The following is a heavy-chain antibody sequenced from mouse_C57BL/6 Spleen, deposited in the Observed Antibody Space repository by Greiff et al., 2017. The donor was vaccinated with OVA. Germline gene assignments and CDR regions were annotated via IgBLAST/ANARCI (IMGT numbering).Heavy chain of an antibody. Sequence: EVKLQESGAELVRPGASVKLSCTASGFTIKDYYMHWVKQRPEQGLEWIGWIDPENGYTEYASKFQGQATLTADTSSNTAYLQLSSLTSEDAAVYYCTVYDCDRGFDYWGQGTTLTVSS. CDR2: IDPENGYT. J-gene: IGHJ2*01. CDR1: GFTIKDYY. D-gene: IGHD2-4*01. CDR3: TVYDCDRGFDY. V-gene: IGHV14-4*01.